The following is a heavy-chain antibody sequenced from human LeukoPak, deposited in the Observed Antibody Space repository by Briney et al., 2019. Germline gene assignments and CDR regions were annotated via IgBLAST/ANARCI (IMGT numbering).Heavy chain of an antibody. V-gene: IGHV4-59*01. CDR3: ARADGYNSARPIDY. CDR1: GGSISSYY. D-gene: IGHD5-24*01. Sequence: SETLSLTCTVSGGSISSYYWSWIRQPPGKGLEWIGYIYYSGSTNYNPSLKSRVTISVDTSKNQFSLKLSSVTAADTAVYYCARADGYNSARPIDYWGQGTLVTISS. J-gene: IGHJ4*02. CDR2: IYYSGST.